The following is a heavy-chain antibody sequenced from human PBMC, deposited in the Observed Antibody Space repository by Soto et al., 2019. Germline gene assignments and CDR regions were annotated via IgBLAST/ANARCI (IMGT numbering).Heavy chain of an antibody. V-gene: IGHV4-30-2*03. Sequence: SENLSLTCAVSGGSMSRGGQSWSWIGQPPGKGLEWIGSIYYTGVTYYNPSLKSRLTLSVDTSKNHFSLKVASVTAADTAVYYCAKVVSGVGNWFDPWGQGTLVTVSS. CDR1: GGSMSRGGQS. CDR2: IYYTGVT. J-gene: IGHJ5*02. D-gene: IGHD5-12*01. CDR3: AKVVSGVGNWFDP.